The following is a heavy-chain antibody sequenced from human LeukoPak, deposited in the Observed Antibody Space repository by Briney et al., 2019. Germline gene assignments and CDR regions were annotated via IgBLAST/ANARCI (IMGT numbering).Heavy chain of an antibody. Sequence: GGSLRLSCAASGFTFSSYGMHWVRQAPGKGLEWVAFISYDGSNKYYADSVKGRFTIPRDNSKNTLYLQMNNLRADDTAVYYCAKARYDGEVMIAATDYWGQGTLVTVSS. J-gene: IGHJ4*02. CDR1: GFTFSSYG. CDR3: AKARYDGEVMIAATDY. D-gene: IGHD2-15*01. CDR2: ISYDGSNK. V-gene: IGHV3-30*18.